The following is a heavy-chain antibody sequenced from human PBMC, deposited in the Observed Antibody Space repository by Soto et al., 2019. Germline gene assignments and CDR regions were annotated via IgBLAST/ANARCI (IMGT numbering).Heavy chain of an antibody. V-gene: IGHV4-30-4*01. Sequence: NPSETLSLTCTVSGGSINSGDYYWSWIRQPPGKGLEWIGYIYYSGSTYYNPSLKSRITISVDTSKNQFSLKLSSVTAADTAVYYCARDWYYSDSTGYYHDVFDIWGQGTMVT. CDR2: IYYSGST. CDR3: ARDWYYSDSTGYYHDVFDI. CDR1: GGSINSGDYY. D-gene: IGHD3-22*01. J-gene: IGHJ3*02.